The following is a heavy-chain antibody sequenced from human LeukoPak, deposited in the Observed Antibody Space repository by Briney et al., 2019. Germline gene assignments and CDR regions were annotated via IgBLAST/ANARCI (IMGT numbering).Heavy chain of an antibody. V-gene: IGHV4-59*01. CDR1: GGSISSYY. J-gene: IGHJ6*02. Sequence: SETLSLTCIVSGGSISSYYWSWIRQPPGKGLEWIGYIYYSGSTNYHPSLKSRVTISVDTSKNQFSLKLSSVTAADTAVYYCARYGTTGRPYYYYGMDVWGQGTTVTVSS. CDR3: ARYGTTGRPYYYYGMDV. CDR2: IYYSGST. D-gene: IGHD1-1*01.